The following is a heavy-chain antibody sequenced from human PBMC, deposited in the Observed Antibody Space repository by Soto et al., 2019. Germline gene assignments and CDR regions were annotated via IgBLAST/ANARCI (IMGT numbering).Heavy chain of an antibody. CDR1: GFTFSSYA. J-gene: IGHJ3*02. Sequence: GGSLRLSCAASGFTFSSYAMHWVRQAPGKGLEYISAITSHGHITYYADSVKGRFTISRDNSKNTLSLQMSSLRGDDTAVYYCASGPLRRYSDAFDIWGQGTMVTVSS. D-gene: IGHD1-1*01. CDR3: ASGPLRRYSDAFDI. V-gene: IGHV3-64D*06. CDR2: ITSHGHIT.